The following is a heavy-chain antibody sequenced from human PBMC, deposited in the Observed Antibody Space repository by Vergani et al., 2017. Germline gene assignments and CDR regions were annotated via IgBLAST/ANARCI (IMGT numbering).Heavy chain of an antibody. CDR1: GYSFTSYW. CDR3: AREEGYWSGGSCWRGGIGMDV. Sequence: EVQLVQSGAEVKKPGESLKISCKGSGYSFTSYWIGWVRQMPGKGLEWMGIIYPGDSDTRYSPSFQGQVTISADKSISTAYLQWSSLKASDTAMYYCAREEGYWSGGSCWRGGIGMDVWGQGTTVTVSS. CDR2: IYPGDSDT. D-gene: IGHD2-15*01. V-gene: IGHV5-51*01. J-gene: IGHJ6*02.